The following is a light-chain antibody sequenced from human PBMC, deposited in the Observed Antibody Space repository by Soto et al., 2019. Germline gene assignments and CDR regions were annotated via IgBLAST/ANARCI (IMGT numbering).Light chain of an antibody. J-gene: IGKJ1*01. CDR1: QSVSSSY. CDR3: QQYGTSPWT. CDR2: GAS. V-gene: IGKV3-20*01. Sequence: EIVLTQSPGTLSLSPGEVATLSFSASQSVSSSYLAWYHQKPGQAPRLLIYGASSRATGIPDRFSGSGSGTDFTLTISRLEPEDFAVYYCQQYGTSPWTFGQGTKVDI.